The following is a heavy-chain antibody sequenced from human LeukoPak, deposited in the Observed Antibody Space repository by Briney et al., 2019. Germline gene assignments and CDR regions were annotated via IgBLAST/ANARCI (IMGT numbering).Heavy chain of an antibody. D-gene: IGHD3-10*01. Sequence: GGSLRLSCAASGFTFSSYGMHWVRQAPGKGLEWVAVIWCDGSNKYYADSVKGRFAISRDNSKNTLYLQMNSLRAEDTAVYYCARDSGFGESQYFDYWGQGTLVTVSS. CDR1: GFTFSSYG. V-gene: IGHV3-33*01. J-gene: IGHJ4*02. CDR2: IWCDGSNK. CDR3: ARDSGFGESQYFDY.